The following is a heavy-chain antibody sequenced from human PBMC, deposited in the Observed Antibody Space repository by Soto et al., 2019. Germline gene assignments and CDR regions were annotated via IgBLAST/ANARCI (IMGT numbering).Heavy chain of an antibody. J-gene: IGHJ4*02. CDR1: GYTFTSYY. CDR3: ARVYCSGGSCYSIDY. CDR2: INPSGGST. D-gene: IGHD2-15*01. V-gene: IGHV1-46*03. Sequence: ASVKVSCKASGYTFTSYYIHWVRQAPGQGLEWMGIINPSGGSTSYAQKFQGRVTMTRDTSTSTVYMELSSLRSEDTAVYYCARVYCSGGSCYSIDYWGQGTMVTVS.